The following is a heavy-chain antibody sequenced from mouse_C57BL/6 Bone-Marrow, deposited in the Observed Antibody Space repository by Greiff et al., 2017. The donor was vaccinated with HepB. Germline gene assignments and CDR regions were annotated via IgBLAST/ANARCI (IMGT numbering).Heavy chain of an antibody. V-gene: IGHV1-52*01. CDR1: GYTFTSYW. CDR3: ARSITTVPYFDY. J-gene: IGHJ2*01. CDR2: IDPSDSET. D-gene: IGHD1-1*01. Sequence: QVQLKQPGAELVRPGSSVKLSCKASGYTFTSYWMHWVKQRPIQGLEWIGNIDPSDSETHYNQKFKDKATLTVDKSSSTAYMQLSSLTSEDSAVYYCARSITTVPYFDYWGQGTTLTVSS.